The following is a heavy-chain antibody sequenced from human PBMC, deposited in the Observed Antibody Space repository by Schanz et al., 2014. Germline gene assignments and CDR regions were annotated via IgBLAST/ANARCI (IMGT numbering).Heavy chain of an antibody. CDR2: ISGSGGST. CDR3: AKGRFGELRAFDI. Sequence: EVQLLESGGGLVQPGGSLRLSCAASGFTFSSYAMSWVRQARGKGLEWVSAISGSGGSTYYADSVKGRFTISRDNSKNTLYLQMNSLRAEDTAVYYCAKGRFGELRAFDIWGQGTMVTVSS. CDR1: GFTFSSYA. J-gene: IGHJ3*02. D-gene: IGHD3-10*01. V-gene: IGHV3-23*01.